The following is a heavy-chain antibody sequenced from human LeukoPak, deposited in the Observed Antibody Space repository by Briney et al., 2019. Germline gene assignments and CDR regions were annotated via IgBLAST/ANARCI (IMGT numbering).Heavy chain of an antibody. D-gene: IGHD3-10*02. J-gene: IGHJ4*02. CDR3: AREDVAAYYFDY. Sequence: GGSLRLSCAASGFTFSSYAMSWVRQAPGKGLEWVSYISSSGSTIYYADSVKGRFTISRDNAKNSLYLQMNSLRAEDTAVYYCAREDVAAYYFDYWGQGTLVTVSS. CDR2: ISSSGSTI. V-gene: IGHV3-48*04. CDR1: GFTFSSYA.